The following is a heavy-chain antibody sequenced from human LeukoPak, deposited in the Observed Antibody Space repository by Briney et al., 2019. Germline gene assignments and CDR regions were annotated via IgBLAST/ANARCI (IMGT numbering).Heavy chain of an antibody. J-gene: IGHJ4*02. D-gene: IGHD3-10*01. Sequence: PGGSLRLSCAASGFTFSTYAMHWVRQAPGKGVEGVGVISYDGSNTYCADCVEGRFTISRDNSKNTLYLKLNSLRAEDTAVYYCARDSTYYYASGSSGHHYFDYWGQGTLVTVSS. CDR2: ISYDGSNT. V-gene: IGHV3-30*01. CDR3: ARDSTYYYASGSSGHHYFDY. CDR1: GFTFSTYA.